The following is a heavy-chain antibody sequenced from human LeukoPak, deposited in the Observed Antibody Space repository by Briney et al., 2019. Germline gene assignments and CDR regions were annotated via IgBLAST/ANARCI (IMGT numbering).Heavy chain of an antibody. Sequence: GASVKVSCKASGYTFTGYYMHWVRHPPGQGLEWVGWINPNSGGTNYAQKFQGRVTMTRDTYISTAYMVLSRLRSDDTAVYYCARARGVTAIGYFQHWGQGTLVTVSS. J-gene: IGHJ1*01. V-gene: IGHV1-2*02. CDR3: ARARGVTAIGYFQH. D-gene: IGHD2-21*02. CDR1: GYTFTGYY. CDR2: INPNSGGT.